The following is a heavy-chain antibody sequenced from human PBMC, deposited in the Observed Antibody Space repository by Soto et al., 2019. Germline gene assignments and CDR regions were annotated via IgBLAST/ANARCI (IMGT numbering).Heavy chain of an antibody. J-gene: IGHJ3*02. Sequence: ASVKVSCKASGYTFTSYDINWVRQATGQGLEWMGWMNPNSGNTGYAQKFQGRVTMTRDTSMSTAYMELRSLRSDDTAVYYCARDRIYYPIAITTTTRDAFDIWGQGTMVTVSS. CDR3: ARDRIYYPIAITTTTRDAFDI. D-gene: IGHD3-10*01. V-gene: IGHV1-8*01. CDR2: MNPNSGNT. CDR1: GYTFTSYD.